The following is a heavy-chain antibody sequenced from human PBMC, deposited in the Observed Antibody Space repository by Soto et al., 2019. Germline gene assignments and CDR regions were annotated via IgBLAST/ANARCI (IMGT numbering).Heavy chain of an antibody. CDR1: GGSISSSSYY. Sequence: PSETLSLTCTVSGGSISSSSYYWGWIRQPPGKGLEWIGSIYYSGSTYYNPSLKSRVTISVDTSKNQFSLKLSSVTAADTAFFYCARHMRYYGSGSYYNAGHWGQGTLVTSPQ. D-gene: IGHD3-10*01. J-gene: IGHJ4*02. CDR2: IYYSGST. CDR3: ARHMRYYGSGSYYNAGH. V-gene: IGHV4-39*01.